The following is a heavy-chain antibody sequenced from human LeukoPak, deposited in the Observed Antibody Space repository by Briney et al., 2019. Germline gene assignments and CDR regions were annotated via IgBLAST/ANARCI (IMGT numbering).Heavy chain of an antibody. CDR1: GGSISSGGYS. Sequence: SQTLSLTCAVSGGSISSGGYSWSWIRQPPGKGLEWIGYIYHSGSTYYNPSLKSRVTMSVDTSKNQFSLKVSSVIAADTAVYYCARGSIAASGAKWFDPWGQGTLVTVSS. CDR2: IYHSGST. V-gene: IGHV4-30-2*01. CDR3: ARGSIAASGAKWFDP. J-gene: IGHJ5*02. D-gene: IGHD6-13*01.